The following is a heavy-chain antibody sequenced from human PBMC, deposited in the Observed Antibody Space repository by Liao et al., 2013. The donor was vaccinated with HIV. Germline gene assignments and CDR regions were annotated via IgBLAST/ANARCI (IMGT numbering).Heavy chain of an antibody. CDR3: AGHDSSNYGAFVY. J-gene: IGHJ3*02. Sequence: QLQLQESGPGLVKPSETLSLTCTVSGGSISSSGYYWGWIRQPPGKGLEWIGSIFYTGSTYYNPSLKSRVTISVDTSKNQFSLKLSSVTAADTAMYYCAGHDSSNYGAFVYLGPKEHWSPSLQ. CDR2: IFYTGST. D-gene: IGHD4-11*01. CDR1: GGSISSSGYY. V-gene: IGHV4-39*07.